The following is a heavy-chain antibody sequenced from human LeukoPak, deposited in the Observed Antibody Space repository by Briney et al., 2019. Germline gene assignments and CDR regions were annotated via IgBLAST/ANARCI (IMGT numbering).Heavy chain of an antibody. J-gene: IGHJ3*02. V-gene: IGHV3-23*01. CDR2: ISGSGGST. CDR1: EFTFSSYA. CDR3: ARVLRGGNSGFAFDI. Sequence: GGSLRLSCAASEFTFSSYAMSWVRQAPGKGLEWVSAISGSGGSTYYADSVKGRFTITRYKYENALYLQMNSLRAEDTAVYYCARVLRGGNSGFAFDIWGQGTMVTVSS. D-gene: IGHD4-23*01.